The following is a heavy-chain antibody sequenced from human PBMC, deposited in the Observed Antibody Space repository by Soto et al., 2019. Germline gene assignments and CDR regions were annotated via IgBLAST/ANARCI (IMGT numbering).Heavy chain of an antibody. V-gene: IGHV3-15*01. J-gene: IGHJ1*01. D-gene: IGHD3-10*01. CDR1: GFIFSNAW. Sequence: EVQLVESGGGLVKPGESLRLSCAASGFIFSNAWMTWVRQAPGKGLEGVGRIQSKIAGGATDNAAPVKGRFTVSRDDSKNILYLQMNSLKTEDTAVYYCTTDSRGNGAWGQGTLVTVSS. CDR2: IQSKIAGGAT. CDR3: TTDSRGNGA.